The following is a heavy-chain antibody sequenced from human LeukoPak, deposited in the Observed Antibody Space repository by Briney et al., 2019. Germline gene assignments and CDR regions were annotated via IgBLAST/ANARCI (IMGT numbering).Heavy chain of an antibody. D-gene: IGHD4-23*01. J-gene: IGHJ4*02. CDR2: IYYSGST. Sequence: SETLSLTCTVSGGSINRKTYYWAWIRQPPGKGLEWIGYIYYSGSTDYNPSLKSRVTISVDTSKNQFSLKLSSVTAADTAVYYCARDLLNEGNHLDYWGQGTLVTVSS. CDR3: ARDLLNEGNHLDY. V-gene: IGHV4-30-4*08. CDR1: GGSINRKTYY.